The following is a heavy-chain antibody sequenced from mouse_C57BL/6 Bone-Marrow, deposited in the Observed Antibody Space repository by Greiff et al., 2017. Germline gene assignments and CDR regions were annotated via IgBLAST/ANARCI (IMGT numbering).Heavy chain of an antibody. CDR3: AKGTPVKYYAMDY. D-gene: IGHD3-3*01. CDR1: GFTFTDYY. V-gene: IGHV1-84*01. J-gene: IGHJ4*01. CDR2: IYPGSGNN. Sequence: VQLVESGPELVKPGASVKISCKASGFTFTDYYINWVKQRPGQGLEWIGWIYPGSGNNTYNEKFKGKATLTVDTSSSTAYMQLSILTSEDSAVYVCAKGTPVKYYAMDYWGKGTSVTVAS.